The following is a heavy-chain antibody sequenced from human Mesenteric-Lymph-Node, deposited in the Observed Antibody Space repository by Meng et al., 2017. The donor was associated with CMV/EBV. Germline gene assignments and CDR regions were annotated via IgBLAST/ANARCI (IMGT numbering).Heavy chain of an antibody. CDR2: INPSGGST. V-gene: IGHV1-46*01. D-gene: IGHD6-19*01. CDR3: ARRGGSGWDY. Sequence: KVSCKASGYTFTSYYMHWVRQAPGQGLEWMGIINPSGGSTNYAQKFQGRVTMTSDTSTSKVYMELSSLRSEDTAVYYCARRGGSGWDYWGQGTLVTAPQ. CDR1: GYTFTSYY. J-gene: IGHJ4*02.